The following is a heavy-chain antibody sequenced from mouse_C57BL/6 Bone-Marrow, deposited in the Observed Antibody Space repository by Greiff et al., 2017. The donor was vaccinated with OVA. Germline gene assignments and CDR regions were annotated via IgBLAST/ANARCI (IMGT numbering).Heavy chain of an antibody. CDR3: YGNYNYAMDY. V-gene: IGHV1-4*01. CDR2: INPSSGYT. J-gene: IGHJ4*01. D-gene: IGHD2-1*01. Sequence: VNVVESGAELARPGASVKMSCKASGYTFTSYTMHWVKQRPVQGLEWIGYINPSSGYTKYNQKFKDKATLTADKSSSTAYMQLSSLTSEDSAVCIYYGNYNYAMDYWGQGTSVTVSS. CDR1: GYTFTSYT.